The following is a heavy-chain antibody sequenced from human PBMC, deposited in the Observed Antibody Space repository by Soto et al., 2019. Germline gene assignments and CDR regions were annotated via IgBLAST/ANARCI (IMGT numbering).Heavy chain of an antibody. V-gene: IGHV3-11*01. CDR3: ARDLGYYDSSGYFDY. Sequence: QVQLVESGGGLVKPGGSLRLSCAASGFTFSDYYMSWIRQAPGKGLEWVSYISSSGDITYYADSVKGLVTISRDNAKNSMDLQMHNLRAEDTAVYYCARDLGYYDSSGYFDYWGQGTLITVSS. D-gene: IGHD3-22*01. CDR2: ISSSGDIT. CDR1: GFTFSDYY. J-gene: IGHJ4*02.